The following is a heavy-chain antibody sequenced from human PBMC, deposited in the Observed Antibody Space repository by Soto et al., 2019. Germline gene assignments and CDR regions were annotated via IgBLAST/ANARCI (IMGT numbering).Heavy chain of an antibody. CDR2: ISSSSSTI. CDR3: VGGATILKVFDY. CDR1: GFTLSSYS. J-gene: IGHJ4*02. D-gene: IGHD5-12*01. V-gene: IGHV3-48*02. Sequence: LRLSCAASGFTLSSYSMNWVRQAPGKGLEWVSYISSSSSTIYYADSVKGRFTISRDNAKNSLYLQMNSLRDEDTAVYYCVGGATILKVFDYWGQGTLVTVSS.